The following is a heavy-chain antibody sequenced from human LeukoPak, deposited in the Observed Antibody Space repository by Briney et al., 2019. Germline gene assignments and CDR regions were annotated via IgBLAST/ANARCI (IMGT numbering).Heavy chain of an antibody. J-gene: IGHJ1*01. D-gene: IGHD6-13*01. Sequence: GGSLRLSCAASGFTFSSYAMHWVRQAPGKGLEYVSAISSNGGSTYYANSVKGRFTISRDNSKNTLYLQMGSLRAEDVAVYYCARDRHVAAAGTWIAEYFQHWGQGTLVTVSS. CDR3: ARDRHVAAAGTWIAEYFQH. CDR1: GFTFSSYA. V-gene: IGHV3-64*01. CDR2: ISSNGGST.